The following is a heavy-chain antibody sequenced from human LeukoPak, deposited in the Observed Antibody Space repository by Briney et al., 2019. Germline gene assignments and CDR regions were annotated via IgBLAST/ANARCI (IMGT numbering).Heavy chain of an antibody. CDR1: GGSFSGCY. CDR3: ARGPPTDYYDSSGFYYVFDY. D-gene: IGHD3-22*01. CDR2: INHSGST. J-gene: IGHJ4*02. V-gene: IGHV4-34*01. Sequence: SETLSLTCAVYGGSFSGCYWSWIRQPPGKGLEWIGEINHSGSTNYNPSLKSRVTISVDTSKNQSSLKLSSVTAADMAVYFCARGPPTDYYDSSGFYYVFDYWGQGTLVTVSS.